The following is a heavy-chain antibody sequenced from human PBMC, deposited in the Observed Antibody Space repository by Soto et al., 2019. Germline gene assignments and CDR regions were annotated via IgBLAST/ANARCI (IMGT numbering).Heavy chain of an antibody. D-gene: IGHD4-4*01. CDR2: IIPIFGTA. CDR3: ARGGDGYNNGAFDY. Sequence: SVKVSCKPSGGTFSSYAISWVRQAPGQGLEWMGGIIPIFGTANYAQKFQGRVTITADESTSTAYMELSSLRSEDTAVYYCARGGDGYNNGAFDYWGQGTLVTVSS. CDR1: GGTFSSYA. V-gene: IGHV1-69*13. J-gene: IGHJ4*02.